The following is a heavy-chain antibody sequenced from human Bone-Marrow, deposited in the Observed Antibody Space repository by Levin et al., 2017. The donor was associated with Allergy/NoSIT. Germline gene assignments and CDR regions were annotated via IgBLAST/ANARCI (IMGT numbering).Heavy chain of an antibody. D-gene: IGHD1-14*01. Sequence: GGSLRLSCAASGFTFSDYYMNWIRQAPGKGLEWVSCVTNSGNTISYADSVKGRFTISRDNAKKSLYLQMNSLRAEDTAVYYCARVNGAGEPLNYWGQGTLVTVSS. CDR1: GFTFSDYY. CDR3: ARVNGAGEPLNY. V-gene: IGHV3-11*01. CDR2: VTNSGNTI. J-gene: IGHJ4*02.